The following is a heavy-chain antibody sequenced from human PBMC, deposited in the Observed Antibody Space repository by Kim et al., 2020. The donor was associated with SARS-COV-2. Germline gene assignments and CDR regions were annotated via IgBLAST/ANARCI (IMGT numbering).Heavy chain of an antibody. V-gene: IGHV4-4*02. CDR1: GGSISSSNW. Sequence: SETLSLTCAVSGGSISSSNWWSWVRQPPGKGLEWIGEIYHSGSTNYNPSLKSRVTISVDKSKNQFSLKLSSVTAADTAVYYCARGPGAMVRAEYFQHWGQGTLVTVSS. CDR2: IYHSGST. J-gene: IGHJ1*01. CDR3: ARGPGAMVRAEYFQH. D-gene: IGHD3-10*01.